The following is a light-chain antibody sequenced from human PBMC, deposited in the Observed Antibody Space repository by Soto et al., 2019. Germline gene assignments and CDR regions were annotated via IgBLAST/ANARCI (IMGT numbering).Light chain of an antibody. CDR1: QTVSSRF. V-gene: IGKV3-20*01. CDR3: ELYATSPQV. CDR2: GAL. Sequence: EIVLTQSPGTLSLSPWERATLSCRASQTVSSRFLAWYQQKPVQAPRLLIYGALSRATGIPDRFGGSGAWADFTLAINRLGSWDLSVLFIELYATSPQVLGGGTKVDIK. J-gene: IGKJ4*02.